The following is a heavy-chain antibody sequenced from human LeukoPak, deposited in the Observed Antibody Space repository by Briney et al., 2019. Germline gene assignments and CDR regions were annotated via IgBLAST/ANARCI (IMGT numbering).Heavy chain of an antibody. CDR1: GGSFSGYY. Sequence: SETLSLTCAVSGGSFSGYYWSWIRQPPGKGLEWIGEINHSGSTNYNPSLKSRVTISVDTSKNQFSLKLSSVTAADTAVYYCAVRRSQYYYDSSGHRGAFDIWGQGTMVTVSS. J-gene: IGHJ3*02. D-gene: IGHD3-22*01. CDR3: AVRRSQYYYDSSGHRGAFDI. CDR2: INHSGST. V-gene: IGHV4-34*01.